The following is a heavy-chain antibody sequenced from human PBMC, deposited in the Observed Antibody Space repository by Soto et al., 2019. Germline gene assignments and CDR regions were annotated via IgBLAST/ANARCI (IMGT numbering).Heavy chain of an antibody. J-gene: IGHJ5*02. CDR1: GGSISSYY. CDR2: IYYSGST. D-gene: IGHD3-3*01. CDR3: ARIQDFWNGYYWFDP. Sequence: SETLSLTCTVSGGSISSYYWSWIRQPPGKGLEWIGYIYYSGSTNYNPSLKSRVTISVDTSKNQFSLKLSSVTAADTAVYYCARIQDFWNGYYWFDPWGQGALVTVPS. V-gene: IGHV4-59*01.